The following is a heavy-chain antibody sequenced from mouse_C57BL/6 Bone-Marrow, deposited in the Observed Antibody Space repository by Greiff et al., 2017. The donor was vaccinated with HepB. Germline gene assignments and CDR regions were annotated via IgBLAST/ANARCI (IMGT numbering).Heavy chain of an antibody. Sequence: EVMLVESEGGLVQPGSSMKLSCTASGFTFSDYYMAWVRQVPEKGLEWVANINYDGSSTYYLDSLKSRFIISRDNAKNILYLQMSSLKSEDTATYYCARGSYGNHGYFDYWGQGTTLTVSS. CDR3: ARGSYGNHGYFDY. J-gene: IGHJ2*01. V-gene: IGHV5-16*01. D-gene: IGHD2-1*01. CDR2: INYDGSST. CDR1: GFTFSDYY.